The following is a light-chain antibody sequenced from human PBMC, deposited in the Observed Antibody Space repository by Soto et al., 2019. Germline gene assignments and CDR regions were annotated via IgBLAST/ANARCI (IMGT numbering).Light chain of an antibody. V-gene: IGKV2-28*01. CDR3: MQALQTPPT. Sequence: DIVMTQSPLSLPVTPGEPASISCRSSQSLLYRNGYNYLDWCLQKPGQSPQLLIHLGSNRASGVPDRFSGSGSGTDFTLKISRVEAEDVGVYYCMQALQTPPTFGQGTKVDIK. J-gene: IGKJ1*01. CDR1: QSLLYRNGYNY. CDR2: LGS.